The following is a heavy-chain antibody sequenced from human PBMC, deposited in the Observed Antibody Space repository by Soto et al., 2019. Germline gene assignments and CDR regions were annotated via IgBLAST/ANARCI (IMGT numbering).Heavy chain of an antibody. Sequence: GGSLRLSCAASGFTFSSYAMHWVRQAPGKGLEYVSAISSNGGSTYYANSVKGRFTISRDNSKNTLYLQMGSLRAEDMAVYYCARSPIAAPIQVYYFDYWGQGTLVTVSS. J-gene: IGHJ4*02. CDR2: ISSNGGST. CDR1: GFTFSSYA. V-gene: IGHV3-64*01. D-gene: IGHD6-6*01. CDR3: ARSPIAAPIQVYYFDY.